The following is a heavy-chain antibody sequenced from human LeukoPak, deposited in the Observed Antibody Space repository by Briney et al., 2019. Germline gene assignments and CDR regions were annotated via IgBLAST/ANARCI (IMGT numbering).Heavy chain of an antibody. D-gene: IGHD3-16*02. V-gene: IGHV3-48*01. J-gene: IGHJ5*02. CDR3: ARSPSSFDP. CDR1: AFTFGDYT. Sequence: GGSLRLSCTASAFTFGDYTMSWVRQAPGKALEWVSSISSRGDTIDYADSVKGRFTISRDSAKNSLYLQMNSLRAEDTAVYYCARSPSSFDPWGQGALVTVSS. CDR2: ISSRGDTI.